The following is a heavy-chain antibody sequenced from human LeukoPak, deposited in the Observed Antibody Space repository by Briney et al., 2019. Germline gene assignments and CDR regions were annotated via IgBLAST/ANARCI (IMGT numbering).Heavy chain of an antibody. J-gene: IGHJ5*02. D-gene: IGHD3-10*01. CDR3: ARDLLYYYGSGSSFDP. CDR2: IYTSGST. Sequence: PSETLSLTCTVSGYSISSGYYWSWIRQPAGKGLEWIGRIYTSGSTNYNPSLKSRVTMSVDTSKNQFSLKLSSVTAADTAVYYCARDLLYYYGSGSSFDPWGQGTLVTVSS. CDR1: GYSISSGYY. V-gene: IGHV4-4*07.